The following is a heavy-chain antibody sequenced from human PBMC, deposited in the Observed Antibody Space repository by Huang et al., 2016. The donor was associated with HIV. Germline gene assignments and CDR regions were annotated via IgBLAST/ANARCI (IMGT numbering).Heavy chain of an antibody. CDR1: GFSFSVFG. J-gene: IGHJ4*02. Sequence: EEQLVESGGGLVKPGGSLRLSCAASGFSFSVFGMNWVRQAPGSGLVWISCIKGFGDIIYYADSVKGRFTISRDNAKNTVYLQMNRLRAADTGIYFCARGKFDLLTGWEDTHYFDRWGQGALVTVSS. CDR2: IKGFGDII. V-gene: IGHV3-48*03. D-gene: IGHD3-9*01. CDR3: ARGKFDLLTGWEDTHYFDR.